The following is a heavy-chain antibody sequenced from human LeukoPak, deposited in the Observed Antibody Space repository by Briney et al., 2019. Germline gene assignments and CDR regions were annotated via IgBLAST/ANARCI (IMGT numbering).Heavy chain of an antibody. CDR1: GGSFSGYY. V-gene: IGHV4-34*01. D-gene: IGHD3-10*01. J-gene: IGHJ5*02. CDR3: ARGRFGSGTYRGRRPDATRRNWFDP. Sequence: SETLSLTCAVYGGSFSGYYWSWIRQPPGKGLEWIGEINHSGSTNYNPSLKSRVTISVDTSKNQFSLKLTSVTAADTAVYYCARGRFGSGTYRGRRPDATRRNWFDPWGQGTLVTVSS. CDR2: INHSGST.